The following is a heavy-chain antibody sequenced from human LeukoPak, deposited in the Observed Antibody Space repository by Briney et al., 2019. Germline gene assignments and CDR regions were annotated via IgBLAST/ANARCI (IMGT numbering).Heavy chain of an antibody. V-gene: IGHV1-69*01. Sequence: VASVTVSCTASGGTFSSYAISWVRQAPGQGLEWMGGIIPIFGTANYAQEFQGRVTITADESTSTAYMELSSLRSEDTAVYYCARDGRDGYNYGGGFDYWGQGTLVTVSS. CDR1: GGTFSSYA. CDR3: ARDGRDGYNYGGGFDY. CDR2: IIPIFGTA. D-gene: IGHD5-24*01. J-gene: IGHJ4*02.